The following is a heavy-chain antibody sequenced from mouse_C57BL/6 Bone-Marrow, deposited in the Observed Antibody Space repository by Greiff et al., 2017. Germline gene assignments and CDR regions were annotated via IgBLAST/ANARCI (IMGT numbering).Heavy chain of an antibody. CDR3: ARDGYDGAWFAY. J-gene: IGHJ3*01. CDR2: IDPSDSYT. D-gene: IGHD2-2*01. V-gene: IGHV1-69*01. CDR1: GYTFPSYW. Sequence: VQLKQPGAELVMPGASVKLSCKASGYTFPSYWMHWVKQRPGQGLEWIGEIDPSDSYTNYNQKFKGKSTLTVDKSSSTAYMQLSSLTSEDSAVYYCARDGYDGAWFAYWGQGTLVTVSA.